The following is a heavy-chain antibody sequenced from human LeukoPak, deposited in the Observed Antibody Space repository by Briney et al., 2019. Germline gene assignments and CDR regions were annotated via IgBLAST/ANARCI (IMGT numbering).Heavy chain of an antibody. V-gene: IGHV4-59*01. Sequence: SETLSLTCAVYGGSFSGYYWSWIRQPPGRGLEWIGYFYNSGSTNYNPSLKSRVTISVDTSKNQFSLKLSSVTAADTAVYYCARDRTRSTRGAFDIWGQGTMVTVSS. CDR2: FYNSGST. CDR3: ARDRTRSTRGAFDI. D-gene: IGHD1-1*01. CDR1: GGSFSGYY. J-gene: IGHJ3*02.